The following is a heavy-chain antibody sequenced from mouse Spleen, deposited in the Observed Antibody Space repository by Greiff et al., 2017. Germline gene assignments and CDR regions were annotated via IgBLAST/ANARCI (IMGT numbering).Heavy chain of an antibody. CDR1: GYTFTSYW. Sequence: EVQLQQSGTVLARPGASVKMSCKASGYTFTSYWMHWVKQRPGQGLEWIGAIYPGNSDTSYNQKFKGKAKLTAVTSTSTAYMELSSLTNEDSAVYYCTTMITTDAMDYWGQGTSVTVSS. CDR2: IYPGNSDT. V-gene: IGHV1-5*01. CDR3: TTMITTDAMDY. J-gene: IGHJ4*01. D-gene: IGHD2-4*01.